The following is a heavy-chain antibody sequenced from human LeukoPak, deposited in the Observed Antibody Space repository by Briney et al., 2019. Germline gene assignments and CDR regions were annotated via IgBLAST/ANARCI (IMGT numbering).Heavy chain of an antibody. Sequence: SETLSLTCIVSGGSISSYYWNWIRQPPGKALEWIGYIYYSGSTNYNPSLTSRVTISVDRSKNQFSLRLSSVTAADTAVYYCAGWEPDTFDIWGQGTMVTVS. J-gene: IGHJ3*02. CDR3: AGWEPDTFDI. CDR1: GGSISSYY. V-gene: IGHV4-59*08. D-gene: IGHD1-26*01. CDR2: IYYSGST.